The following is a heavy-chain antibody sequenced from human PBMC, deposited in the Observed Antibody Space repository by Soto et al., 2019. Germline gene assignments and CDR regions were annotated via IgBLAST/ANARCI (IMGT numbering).Heavy chain of an antibody. CDR3: VKVSYSSLTTLCYAFDV. CDR1: GFTFDDYA. CDR2: ISWSGDNM. D-gene: IGHD3-16*01. J-gene: IGHJ3*01. V-gene: IGHV3-9*01. Sequence: QLVESGGGLVQPGRSLRHPCAASGFTFDDYAMHWVRQAPGKGLEWVSGISWSGDNMAYADSVKGRFITSRDNVNTSLYLQMNSLRVEDTALYHCVKVSYSSLTTLCYAFDVWGQGTMVTVS.